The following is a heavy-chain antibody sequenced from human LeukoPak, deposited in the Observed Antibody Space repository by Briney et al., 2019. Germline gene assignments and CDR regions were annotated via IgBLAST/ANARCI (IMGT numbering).Heavy chain of an antibody. J-gene: IGHJ5*02. CDR3: AREPQWLDNWFDP. D-gene: IGHD6-19*01. V-gene: IGHV3-74*01. CDR1: GYPISSGYYW. Sequence: ETLSLTCTVSGYPISSGYYWMHWVRQAPGKGLVWVSRINSDGSSTSYADSVKGRFTISRDNAKNTLYLQMNSLRAEDTAVYYCAREPQWLDNWFDPWGQGTLVTVSS. CDR2: INSDGSST.